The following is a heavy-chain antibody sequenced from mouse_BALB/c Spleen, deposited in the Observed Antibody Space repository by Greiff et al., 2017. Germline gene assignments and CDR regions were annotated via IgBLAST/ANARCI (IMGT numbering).Heavy chain of an antibody. J-gene: IGHJ4*01. CDR2: ISDGGSYT. D-gene: IGHD1-1*01. CDR1: GFTFSDYY. CDR3: ARRSSSYAMDY. V-gene: IGHV5-4*02. Sequence: EVQLVESGGGLVKPGGSLKLSCAASGFTFSDYYMYWVRQTPEKRLEWVATISDGGSYTYYPDSVKGRFTISRDNAKNNLYLQMSSLKSEDTAMYYCARRSSSYAMDYWGQGTSVTVSS.